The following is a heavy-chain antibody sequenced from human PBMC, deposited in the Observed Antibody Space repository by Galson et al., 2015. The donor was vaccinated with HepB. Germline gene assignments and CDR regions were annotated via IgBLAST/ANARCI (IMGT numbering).Heavy chain of an antibody. J-gene: IGHJ4*02. CDR1: GFTFSDYY. CDR2: ISSSGSTI. V-gene: IGHV3-11*01. CDR3: ARDRRPIPGYYDSSGYYYAEAFDY. D-gene: IGHD3-22*01. Sequence: SLRLSCAASGFTFSDYYMSWIRQAPGKGLEWVSYISSSGSTIYYADSVKGRFTISRDNAKNSLYLQMNSLRAEDTAVYYCARDRRPIPGYYDSSGYYYAEAFDYWGQGTLVTVSS.